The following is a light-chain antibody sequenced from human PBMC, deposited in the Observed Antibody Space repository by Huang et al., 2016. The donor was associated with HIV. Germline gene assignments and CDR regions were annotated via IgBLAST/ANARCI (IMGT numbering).Light chain of an antibody. J-gene: IGKJ2*02. CDR2: GVS. V-gene: IGKV2-29*03. Sequence: IVMTQTPLSLSVTPGQPATVSCKSNQSLLHSDGDTYLYWYLQRPGQSPQLLFYGVSSRFSWVPDRFSGSGSGTDFTLKISRVEAGDVGIYYCMQSIHLRTFGQGTKLEIK. CDR3: MQSIHLRT. CDR1: QSLLHSDGDTY.